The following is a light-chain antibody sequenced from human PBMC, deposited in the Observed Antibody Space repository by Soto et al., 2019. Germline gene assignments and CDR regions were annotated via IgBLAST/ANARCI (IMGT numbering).Light chain of an antibody. CDR3: QQLNSYLRYT. CDR2: AAS. CDR1: QGISSY. J-gene: IGKJ2*01. V-gene: IGKV1-9*01. Sequence: DIQLTQSPSFLSASVGDRVTITCRASQGISSYLAWYQQKPGKAPKLPIYAASTLQSGVPSRFSGSGSGTEFTLTISSLQPEDFATYYCQQLNSYLRYTFGQGTKLEIK.